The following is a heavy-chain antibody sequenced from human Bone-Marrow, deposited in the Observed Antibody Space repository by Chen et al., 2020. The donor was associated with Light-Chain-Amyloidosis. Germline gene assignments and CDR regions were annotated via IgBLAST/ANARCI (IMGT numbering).Heavy chain of an antibody. CDR3: ARRRDGYNFDY. Sequence: EVQLKQSGPEVKKPGEALKISCKGPGYTFPNYWIGWVRQMPGKGLEWMGVIYPDDSDARYSPSFEGQVTISADKSITTAYLQWRSLKAPDTAMYYCARRRDGYNFDYWGQGTLVTVSS. J-gene: IGHJ4*02. D-gene: IGHD5-12*01. V-gene: IGHV5-51*01. CDR1: GYTFPNYW. CDR2: IYPDDSDA.